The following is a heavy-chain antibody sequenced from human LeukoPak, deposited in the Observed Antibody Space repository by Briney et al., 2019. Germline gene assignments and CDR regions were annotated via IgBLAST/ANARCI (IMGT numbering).Heavy chain of an antibody. Sequence: GASVKVSCKASGYTFTSYYMHWVRQAPGQGLEWMGIINPSGGSTSYAQKFQGRVTMTRDMSTSTAYMELSSLRSEDTAVYYCAATAAAGTVRWFDPWGQGTLVTVSS. CDR3: AATAAAGTVRWFDP. J-gene: IGHJ5*02. CDR2: INPSGGST. CDR1: GYTFTSYY. V-gene: IGHV1-46*01. D-gene: IGHD6-13*01.